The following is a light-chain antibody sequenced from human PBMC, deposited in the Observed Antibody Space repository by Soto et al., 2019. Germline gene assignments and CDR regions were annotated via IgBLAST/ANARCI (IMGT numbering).Light chain of an antibody. Sequence: QSVLTQPPSASGTPGQRVTISCSGSSSNIGSNYVYWYQQLPGTAPKLLIYRNNQRPSGVPDRFSGSKSGTSASLAISGLRSEDEGDYYCAAWDDSLSGWVFGGGTHLTVL. V-gene: IGLV1-47*01. J-gene: IGLJ3*02. CDR2: RNN. CDR3: AAWDDSLSGWV. CDR1: SSNIGSNY.